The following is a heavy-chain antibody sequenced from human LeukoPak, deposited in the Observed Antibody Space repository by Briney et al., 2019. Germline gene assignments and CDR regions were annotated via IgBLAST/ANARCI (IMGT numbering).Heavy chain of an antibody. Sequence: ASVKVSCKASGYTFTGYYMHWVRQALGQGLEWMGRINPNSGGTNYAQKFQGRVTMTRDTSISTAYMELSRLRSDDTAVYYCARSYGDYGNHYYYMDVWGKGTTVTVSS. CDR1: GYTFTGYY. CDR3: ARSYGDYGNHYYYMDV. J-gene: IGHJ6*03. D-gene: IGHD4-17*01. V-gene: IGHV1-2*06. CDR2: INPNSGGT.